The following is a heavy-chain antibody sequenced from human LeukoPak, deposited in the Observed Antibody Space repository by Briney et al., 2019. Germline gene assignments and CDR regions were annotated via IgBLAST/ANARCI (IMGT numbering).Heavy chain of an antibody. V-gene: IGHV3-30*18. CDR1: GFTFSSYS. J-gene: IGHJ6*02. D-gene: IGHD3-3*01. CDR3: AKDNNFSYYYGMDV. CDR2: ISYDGSNK. Sequence: SGGSLRLSCAASGFTFSSYSMNWVRQAPGKGLEWVAVISYDGSNKYYADSVEGRFTISRDNSKNTLYLQMNSLRAEDTAVYYCAKDNNFSYYYGMDVWGQGTTVTVSS.